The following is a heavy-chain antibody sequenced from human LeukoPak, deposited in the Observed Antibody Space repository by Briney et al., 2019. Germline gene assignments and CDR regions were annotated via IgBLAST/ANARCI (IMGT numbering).Heavy chain of an antibody. D-gene: IGHD3-22*01. CDR2: IRGSGGST. CDR3: AKDPSGDYYDSSGSEFDY. CDR1: GFTFSSYG. V-gene: IGHV3-23*01. Sequence: PGGSLRLSYAPSGFTFSSYGMSWVRQAPGKGLEWVSAIRGSGGSTYYADSVKGRLTISRDNSKNTLYLQMNSLRAEDTAVYYCAKDPSGDYYDSSGSEFDYWGQGTLVTVSS. J-gene: IGHJ4*02.